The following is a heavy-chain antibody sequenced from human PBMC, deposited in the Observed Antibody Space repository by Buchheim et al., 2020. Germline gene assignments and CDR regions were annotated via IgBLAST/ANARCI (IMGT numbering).Heavy chain of an antibody. Sequence: QVQLVQSGAEVKKPGASVMVSCKASGFTFTSYDINWVRQATGQGLECVGWMSPNSGNTGYAQQFQGRVSMTRNTSISTAYMELSSLRSENTAVYYCARDPTPYCSGGVCSPYFYGMDVWSQGTT. V-gene: IGHV1-8*01. D-gene: IGHD2-8*02. CDR1: GFTFTSYD. CDR3: ARDPTPYCSGGVCSPYFYGMDV. J-gene: IGHJ6*02. CDR2: MSPNSGNT.